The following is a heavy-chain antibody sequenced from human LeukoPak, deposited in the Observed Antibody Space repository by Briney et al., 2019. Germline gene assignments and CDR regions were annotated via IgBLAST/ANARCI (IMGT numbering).Heavy chain of an antibody. Sequence: GESLKISCKVSGYSFTSYWIAWVRQMPGKGLELMGIIYPADSDTKYSPSFQGQVTISDDKSTTTAYLQLNSLKATDTAMYYCARRAFDSSTYYYWSYFDYWGQGTLVTVSS. CDR1: GYSFTSYW. J-gene: IGHJ4*02. CDR2: IYPADSDT. V-gene: IGHV5-51*01. D-gene: IGHD3-22*01. CDR3: ARRAFDSSTYYYWSYFDY.